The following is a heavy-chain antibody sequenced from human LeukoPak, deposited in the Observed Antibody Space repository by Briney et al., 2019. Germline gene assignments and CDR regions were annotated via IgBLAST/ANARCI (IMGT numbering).Heavy chain of an antibody. D-gene: IGHD6-19*01. CDR2: ISAYNGNT. Sequence: GASVKVSCKASGYTFTSYGIIWVRQAPGQGLEWMGWISAYNGNTNYAQKFQGRVTITADKSTSTAYMELSSLRSEDTAVYYCARVVSSGPLYFDYWGQGTLVTVSS. V-gene: IGHV1-18*01. J-gene: IGHJ4*02. CDR3: ARVVSSGPLYFDY. CDR1: GYTFTSYG.